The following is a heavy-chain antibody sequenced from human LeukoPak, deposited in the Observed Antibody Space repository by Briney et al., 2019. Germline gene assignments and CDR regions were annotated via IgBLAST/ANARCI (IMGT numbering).Heavy chain of an antibody. CDR3: ARDPVAAVPFIWFDY. CDR1: GFIFSTYG. CDR2: ISHDGSNK. J-gene: IGHJ4*02. V-gene: IGHV3-30*03. Sequence: GRSLRLSCAASGFIFSTYGMHWVRQAPGKGLEWVAIISHDGSNKYYADSVKGRFTISRDNSKNTLYLQMYSLRAEDTAVCYCARDPVAAVPFIWFDYWGQGTLVTVSS. D-gene: IGHD2-21*02.